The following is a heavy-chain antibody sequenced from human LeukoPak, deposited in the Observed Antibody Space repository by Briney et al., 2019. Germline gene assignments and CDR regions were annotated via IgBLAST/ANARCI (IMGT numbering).Heavy chain of an antibody. CDR1: GFTFSTHA. CDR2: IGDGDDI. D-gene: IGHD1-7*01. Sequence: GGSLRLSCAASGFTFSTHAMSWVRQAPGKGLEYVSGIGDGDDIHYADSVKGRFTVSRDNSKNTLFLQMNSLRAEDTAVYYCAKDATPGNSMWDYFDYWGQGTLVTVSS. J-gene: IGHJ4*02. CDR3: AKDATPGNSMWDYFDY. V-gene: IGHV3-23*01.